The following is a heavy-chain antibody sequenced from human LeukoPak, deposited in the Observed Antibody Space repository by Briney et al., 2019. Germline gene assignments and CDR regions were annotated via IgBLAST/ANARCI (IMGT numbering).Heavy chain of an antibody. Sequence: PSETLSLTCTVSGGSISSYYWSWIRQPPGKGLEWIGYIYYSGSTNYNPSLKSRVTISVDTSKNQFSLKLSSVTAADTAVYYCARAAMATLGDWGQGTLVTVSS. CDR3: ARAAMATLGD. CDR2: IYYSGST. D-gene: IGHD3-16*01. CDR1: GGSISSYY. V-gene: IGHV4-59*01. J-gene: IGHJ4*02.